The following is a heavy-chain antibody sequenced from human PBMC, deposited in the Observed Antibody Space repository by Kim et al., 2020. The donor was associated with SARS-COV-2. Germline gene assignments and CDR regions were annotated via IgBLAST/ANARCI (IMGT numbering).Heavy chain of an antibody. CDR2: IFYHGLNT. D-gene: IGHD3-16*01. Sequence: GGSLRLSCAASGFTFSDYHMHWVRQAPGKGLEWVAAIFYHGLNTYYADSVKGRFTISRDNSKKTLDLQMNSLRAEDTAVYYCSRGTLLSYGPRRFDPWGQGTLVTVSS. J-gene: IGHJ5*02. V-gene: IGHV3-33*08. CDR3: SRGTLLSYGPRRFDP. CDR1: GFTFSDYH.